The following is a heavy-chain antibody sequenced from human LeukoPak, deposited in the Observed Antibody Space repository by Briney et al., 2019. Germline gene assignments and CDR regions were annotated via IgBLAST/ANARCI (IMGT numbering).Heavy chain of an antibody. CDR3: ASLSRTGDASY. CDR1: GFTFSSYS. CDR2: ISSSSSYI. V-gene: IGHV3-21*05. D-gene: IGHD7-27*01. J-gene: IGHJ4*02. Sequence: GGSLRLSCAASGFTFSSYSMNWVRQAPGKGLEWVSYISSSSSYIYYADSVKGRFTISRDNAKNSLYLQMNSLRAEDTAVYYCASLSRTGDASYWGQGTLVTVSS.